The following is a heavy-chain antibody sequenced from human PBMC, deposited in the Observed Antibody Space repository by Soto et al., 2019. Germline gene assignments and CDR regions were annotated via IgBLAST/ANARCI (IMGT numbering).Heavy chain of an antibody. J-gene: IGHJ3*02. CDR2: ISSSSSYI. V-gene: IGHV3-21*01. Sequence: EVQLVESGGGLVKPGGSLRLSCAASGFTFSSYSMNWVRQAPGKGLEWVSSISSSSSYIYYADSVKGRFTISRDNAKNSLYLQMNRLRAADTAVYYCARVRAAAGWAAFDIWGQGTMVTVSS. D-gene: IGHD6-13*01. CDR3: ARVRAAAGWAAFDI. CDR1: GFTFSSYS.